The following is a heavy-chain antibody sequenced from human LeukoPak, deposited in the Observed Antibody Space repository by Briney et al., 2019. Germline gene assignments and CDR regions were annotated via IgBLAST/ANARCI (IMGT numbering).Heavy chain of an antibody. CDR3: ARVTPGVKYWYFDL. D-gene: IGHD4-23*01. Sequence: SETLPLTRSVSGGSISSYYWSWIRQPPGKGLEWIGYIYYSGSTNYNPSLKSRVTISVDTSKNQFSLKLSSVTAADTAVYYCARVTPGVKYWYFDLWGRGTLVTVSS. V-gene: IGHV4-59*01. J-gene: IGHJ2*01. CDR1: GGSISSYY. CDR2: IYYSGST.